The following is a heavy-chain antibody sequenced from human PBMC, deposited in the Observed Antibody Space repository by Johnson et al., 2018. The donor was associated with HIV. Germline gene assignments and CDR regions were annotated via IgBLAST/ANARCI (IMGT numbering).Heavy chain of an antibody. CDR3: ARVRGGRENAFDI. D-gene: IGHD1-26*01. CDR2: ISYDGSNK. J-gene: IGHJ3*02. CDR1: GLTFSSYA. V-gene: IGHV3-30-3*01. Sequence: QVQLVESGGGVVQPGRSLRLSCAASGLTFSSYAMHWVRQAPGKGLEWVAVISYDGSNKYYADSVKGRFTISRDNSKNTLYLQMNSPRVEDTALYYCARVRGGRENAFDIWGQGTMVTVSS.